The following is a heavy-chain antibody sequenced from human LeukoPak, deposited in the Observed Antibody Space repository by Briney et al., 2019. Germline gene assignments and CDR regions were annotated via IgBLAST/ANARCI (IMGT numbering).Heavy chain of an antibody. V-gene: IGHV1-18*01. Sequence: ASVKVSCKASGYTFTSYGISWVRQAPGQGLEWMGWISAYNGNTNYAQKLQGRVTMTTDTSTSTAYMELRSLRSDDTAVYYCAREGPYCTNGVCYSPIDYWGQGTLVTVSS. J-gene: IGHJ4*02. CDR1: GYTFTSYG. D-gene: IGHD2-8*01. CDR2: ISAYNGNT. CDR3: AREGPYCTNGVCYSPIDY.